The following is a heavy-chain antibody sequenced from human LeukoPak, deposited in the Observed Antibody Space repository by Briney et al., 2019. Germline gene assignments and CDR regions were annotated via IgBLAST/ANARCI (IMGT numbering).Heavy chain of an antibody. CDR1: GGSFSGYY. Sequence: SETLSLTCAVYGGSFSGYYWSWIRQPPGKGLEWIGEINHSGSTNYNPSLESRVTMSVDTSKNQFSLKLSSVTAADTAVYYCARDHGSGSYYVWGQGTLVTVSS. CDR3: ARDHGSGSYYV. CDR2: INHSGST. D-gene: IGHD3-10*01. J-gene: IGHJ4*02. V-gene: IGHV4-34*01.